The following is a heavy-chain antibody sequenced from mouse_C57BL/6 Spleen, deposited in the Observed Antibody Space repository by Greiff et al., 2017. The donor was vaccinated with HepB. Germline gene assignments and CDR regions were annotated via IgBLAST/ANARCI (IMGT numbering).Heavy chain of an antibody. Sequence: QVQLQQSGAELVKPGASVKLSCKASGYTFTEYTIHWVKQRSGQGLEWIGWFYPGSGSIKYNEKFKDKATLTADKSSSTVYMELSRLTSEDSAVYFCARHEDKGYYYGSSYVGYYAMDYWGQGTSVTVSS. D-gene: IGHD1-1*01. CDR2: FYPGSGSI. J-gene: IGHJ4*01. V-gene: IGHV1-62-2*01. CDR1: GYTFTEYT. CDR3: ARHEDKGYYYGSSYVGYYAMDY.